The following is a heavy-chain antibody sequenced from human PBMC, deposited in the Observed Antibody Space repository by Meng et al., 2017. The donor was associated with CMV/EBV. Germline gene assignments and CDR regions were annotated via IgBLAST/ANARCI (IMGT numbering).Heavy chain of an antibody. CDR1: GFIFSRYE. CDR3: ARVGDLAHYFDY. Sequence: GESLKISCEASGFIFSRYEMNWVRQAPGKGLEWLSYISSSGSTTYYADSVKGRFTISRDDAKNSLSLQMNSLRADDTAVYYCARVGDLAHYFDYWGQGTLVTVSS. CDR2: ISSSGSTT. V-gene: IGHV3-48*03. D-gene: IGHD1-26*01. J-gene: IGHJ4*02.